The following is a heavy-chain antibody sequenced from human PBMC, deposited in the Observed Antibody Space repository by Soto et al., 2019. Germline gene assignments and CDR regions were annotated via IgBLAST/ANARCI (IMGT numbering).Heavy chain of an antibody. V-gene: IGHV3-23*01. CDR2: MSGSGGST. Sequence: GGSLILSCAASGFTFSTYAMSWVRQAPGKGLEWVSGMSGSGGSTYYADSVKGRFTISRDNSRNTLYLQMNSLRAEDTAVYYCMNLYSYGSGSYYKWGQGTLVTVSS. D-gene: IGHD3-10*01. J-gene: IGHJ4*02. CDR1: GFTFSTYA. CDR3: MNLYSYGSGSYYK.